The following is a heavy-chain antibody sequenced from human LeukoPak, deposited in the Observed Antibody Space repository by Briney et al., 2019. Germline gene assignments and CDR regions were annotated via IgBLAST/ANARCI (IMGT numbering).Heavy chain of an antibody. CDR3: ARTMVRGVANDYYFDY. Sequence: ASVKVSCKASGYTFTSYYMHWVRQAPGQGLEWMGIINPSGGSTSYAQKFQGRVTMTRDTSTSTVYMELSSLRAEDTAVYYCARTMVRGVANDYYFDYWGQGTLVTVSS. D-gene: IGHD3-10*01. V-gene: IGHV1-46*01. J-gene: IGHJ4*02. CDR1: GYTFTSYY. CDR2: INPSGGST.